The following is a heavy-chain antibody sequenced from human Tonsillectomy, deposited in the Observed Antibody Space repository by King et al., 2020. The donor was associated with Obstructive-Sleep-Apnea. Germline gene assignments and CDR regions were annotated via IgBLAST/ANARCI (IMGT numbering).Heavy chain of an antibody. CDR2: SDHIGGST. CDR1: VYTFTTYY. J-gene: IGHJ5*02. CDR3: ARGTSGSLASWDT. Sequence: AQLVQSGAEVKKPGASVKVSCKASVYTFTTYYMHWVRQTPGQGLEWMGVSDHIGGSTYYAQRFQVRVPMTRDTYSSTVYMELNSLRADDTAMYFCARGTSGSLASWDTWGQGTLVTVSS. D-gene: IGHD1-26*01. V-gene: IGHV1-46*01.